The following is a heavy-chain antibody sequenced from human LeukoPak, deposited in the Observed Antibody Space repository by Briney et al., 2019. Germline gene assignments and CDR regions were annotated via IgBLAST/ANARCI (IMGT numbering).Heavy chain of an antibody. V-gene: IGHV3-30-3*01. J-gene: IGHJ4*02. Sequence: GGSLRLSCAASGFTFSSYAMHWVRQAPGKGLEWVAVISYDGSNKYYADSVKGRFTISRGNSKNTLYLQMNSLRAEDTAVYYCARTPVVVTAIDYWGQGTLVTVSS. CDR3: ARTPVVVTAIDY. CDR1: GFTFSSYA. D-gene: IGHD2-21*02. CDR2: ISYDGSNK.